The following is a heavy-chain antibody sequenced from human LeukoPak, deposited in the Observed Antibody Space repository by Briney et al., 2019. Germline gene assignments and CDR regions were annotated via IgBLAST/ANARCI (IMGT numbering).Heavy chain of an antibody. CDR1: GFTFNNYG. CDR2: ISYDGRNK. V-gene: IGHV3-30*18. J-gene: IGHJ4*02. CDR3: AKGPLRGTAAAIDY. D-gene: IGHD2-2*01. Sequence: GGTLRLSCAASGFTFNNYGMHWVRQAPGKGLEWVAVISYDGRNKHYPDSVKGRFTISRDISTDTLWLQMDSLRTEDTAVYYCAKGPLRGTAAAIDYWGQGTLVTVSS.